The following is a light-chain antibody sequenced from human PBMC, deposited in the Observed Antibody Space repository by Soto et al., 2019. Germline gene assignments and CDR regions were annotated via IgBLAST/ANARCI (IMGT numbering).Light chain of an antibody. CDR2: EVN. Sequence: SALTQPPSASGSPGQSVTISCTGTTSDVGGYNYVSWYQLHPGKVPKLIISEVNKRPSGVPDRFSGSKSGSTASLTVSGLQAEDEADYFCSSYAGSKNFILFGGGTKVTVL. J-gene: IGLJ2*01. CDR3: SSYAGSKNFIL. CDR1: TSDVGGYNY. V-gene: IGLV2-8*01.